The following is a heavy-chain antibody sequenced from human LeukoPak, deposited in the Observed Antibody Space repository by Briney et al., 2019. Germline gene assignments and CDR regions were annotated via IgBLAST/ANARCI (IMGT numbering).Heavy chain of an antibody. J-gene: IGHJ6*03. D-gene: IGHD3-16*01. CDR1: GGTFSSYA. Sequence: ASVKVSCKASGGTFSSYAISWVRQAPGQGLEWMGGIIPIFGTANYAQKFQGRVTITADKSTSTAYMELSSLRSEDTAVYYCARAPTWGGMVTYYYMDVWGKGTTVTISS. V-gene: IGHV1-69*06. CDR2: IIPIFGTA. CDR3: ARAPTWGGMVTYYYMDV.